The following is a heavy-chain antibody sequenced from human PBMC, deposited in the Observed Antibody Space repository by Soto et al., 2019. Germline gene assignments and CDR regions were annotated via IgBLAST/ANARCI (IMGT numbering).Heavy chain of an antibody. Sequence: ASVKVSCKASGFTFTSSAVQWVRQARGQRLEWIGWIVVGSGNTNYAQKFQERVTITRDMSTSTAYMELSSLRSEDTAVYYCAAEHSSGYYYFGDYFDYWGQGTLVTVSS. J-gene: IGHJ4*02. CDR2: IVVGSGNT. CDR3: AAEHSSGYYYFGDYFDY. V-gene: IGHV1-58*01. D-gene: IGHD3-22*01. CDR1: GFTFTSSA.